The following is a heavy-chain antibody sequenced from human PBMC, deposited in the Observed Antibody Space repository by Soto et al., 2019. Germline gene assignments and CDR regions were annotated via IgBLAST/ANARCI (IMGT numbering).Heavy chain of an antibody. CDR2: IYYSGST. CDR3: AAQRDFFFENF. Sequence: PSETLSLTCTVSGGSISSSSYYWGWIRQPPGKGLEWIGSIYYSGSTYYNPSLKSRVTISVDTSKNQFSLKLSSMTAADTAVYYCAAQRDFFFENFWGQGTLVTVSS. J-gene: IGHJ4*02. V-gene: IGHV4-39*01. D-gene: IGHD3-3*01. CDR1: GGSISSSSYY.